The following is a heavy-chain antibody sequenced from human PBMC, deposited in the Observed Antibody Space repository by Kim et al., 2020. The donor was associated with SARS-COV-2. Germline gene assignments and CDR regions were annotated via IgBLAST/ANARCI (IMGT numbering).Heavy chain of an antibody. CDR1: GFTFSSYA. V-gene: IGHV3-30*04. Sequence: GGSLRLSCAASGFTFSSYAMHWVRQAPGKGLEWVAVISYDGSNKYYADSVKGRFTISRDNSKNTLYLQMNSLRAEDTAVYYCARDVWQWLVQYYFDYWGQGTLVTVSS. CDR3: ARDVWQWLVQYYFDY. CDR2: ISYDGSNK. J-gene: IGHJ4*02. D-gene: IGHD6-19*01.